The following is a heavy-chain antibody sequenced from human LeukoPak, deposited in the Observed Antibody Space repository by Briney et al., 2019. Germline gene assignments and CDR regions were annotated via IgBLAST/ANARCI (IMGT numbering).Heavy chain of an antibody. V-gene: IGHV2-5*02. CDR2: IYWDDDK. J-gene: IGHJ4*02. CDR1: GGSISSSSYY. CDR3: AHGTVQYNWNVGLDY. D-gene: IGHD1-20*01. Sequence: TLSLTCTVSGGSISSSSYYWGWIRQPPGKALEWLALIYWDDDKRYSPSLKSRLTITKDTSKNQVVLTMTNMDPVDTATYYCAHGTVQYNWNVGLDYWGQGTLVTVSS.